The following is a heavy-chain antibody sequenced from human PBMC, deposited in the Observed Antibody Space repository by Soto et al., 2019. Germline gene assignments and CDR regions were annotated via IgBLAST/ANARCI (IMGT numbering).Heavy chain of an antibody. CDR3: ARGYRVVPAAGSNFDY. D-gene: IGHD2-2*01. J-gene: IGHJ4*02. CDR1: GYTFTGYY. CDR2: INPNSGGT. Sequence: ASVKVSCKASGYTFTGYYMHWVRQAPGQGLEWMGWINPNSGGTNYAQKFQGWVTMTRDTSISTAYMELSRLRSDDTAVYYCARGYRVVPAAGSNFDYWGQGTLVTVSS. V-gene: IGHV1-2*04.